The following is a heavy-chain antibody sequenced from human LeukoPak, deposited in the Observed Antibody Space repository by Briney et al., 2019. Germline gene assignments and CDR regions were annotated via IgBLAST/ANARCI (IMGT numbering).Heavy chain of an antibody. D-gene: IGHD1-26*01. CDR2: INHSGST. CDR3: ARGTHDTQNKPVGPTEFDY. J-gene: IGHJ4*01. Sequence: SETLSLNCAVYGGSFCGYYLSWIRQPPGKGLEWIGEINHSGSTNYNPSLKSRVTISVDTSKNQFSLKLSSVTAADTAVYYCARGTHDTQNKPVGPTEFDYWGRATLVTVSS. V-gene: IGHV4-34*01. CDR1: GGSFCGYY.